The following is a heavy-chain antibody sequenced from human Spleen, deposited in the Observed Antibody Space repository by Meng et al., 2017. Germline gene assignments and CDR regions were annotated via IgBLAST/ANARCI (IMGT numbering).Heavy chain of an antibody. D-gene: IGHD6-19*01. V-gene: IGHV1-18*01. J-gene: IGHJ5*02. CDR3: ASSLVSESVAGGWFDP. CDR1: DYTFTGYG. Sequence: QVQPVQSGPEGKKPGASVKVSCKASDYTFTGYGVSWVRQAPGQGLEWMAWLGAHDGDTSHAPKFQGRVTVSADRPTATAYMELSSLRSEDTAVYYCASSLVSESVAGGWFDPWGQGTLVTVSS. CDR2: LGAHDGDT.